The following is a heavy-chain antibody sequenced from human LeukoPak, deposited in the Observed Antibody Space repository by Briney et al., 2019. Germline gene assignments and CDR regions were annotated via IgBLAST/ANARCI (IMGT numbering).Heavy chain of an antibody. CDR3: ARVLGAAIPLDY. J-gene: IGHJ4*02. CDR1: GYTFTGYY. V-gene: IGHV1-2*02. CDR2: INPSSGGT. D-gene: IGHD1-26*01. Sequence: ASVKVSCKASGYTFTGYYMHWVRQGPGQGLEWMGWINPSSGGTNYAQKFQGRVTMTRDMSISTAYMELSRLKSDDTAVYYCARVLGAAIPLDYWGQGTLVTVSS.